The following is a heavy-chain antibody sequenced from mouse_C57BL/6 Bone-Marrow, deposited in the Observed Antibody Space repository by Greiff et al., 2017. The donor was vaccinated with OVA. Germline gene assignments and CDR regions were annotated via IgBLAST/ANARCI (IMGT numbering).Heavy chain of an antibody. CDR1: GYSITSGYY. CDR3: ARALYGYVPAWFAY. Sequence: EVKLQESGPGLVKPSQSLSLTCSVTGYSITSGYYWNWIRQFPGNKLEWMGYISYDGSNNYNPSLKNRISITRDTSKDQFFLKLYSLTTEDTAKYYCARALYGYVPAWFAYWGQGTLVTVSA. V-gene: IGHV3-6*01. CDR2: ISYDGSN. D-gene: IGHD2-2*01. J-gene: IGHJ3*01.